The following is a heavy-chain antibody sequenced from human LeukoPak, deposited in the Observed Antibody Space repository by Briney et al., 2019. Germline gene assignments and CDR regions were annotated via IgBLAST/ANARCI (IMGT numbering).Heavy chain of an antibody. CDR3: ARHGSLAARDWFDP. J-gene: IGHJ5*02. CDR2: IYSVST. Sequence: SETLSLTCTVSGGSNSSSSYYWGWIRQPPGKGLVWFRSIYSVSTYYNPSLKSRVTISVATSKNQFSLILSSVTAADTAVYYCARHGSLAARDWFDPWGQGTLVTVSS. CDR1: GGSNSSSSYY. D-gene: IGHD6-6*01. V-gene: IGHV4-39*01.